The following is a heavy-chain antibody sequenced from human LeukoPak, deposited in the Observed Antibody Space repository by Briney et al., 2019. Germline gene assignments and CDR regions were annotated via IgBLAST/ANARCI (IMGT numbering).Heavy chain of an antibody. CDR1: GGSFSGYY. CDR3: ARGGVYDFWSGYSPYFDY. CDR2: INHSGST. V-gene: IGHV4-34*01. Sequence: SETLSLTCAVYGGSFSGYYWSWIRQPPGKGVEWIGEINHSGSTNYNPSLKSRVTISVDTSKNQFSLKLSSVTAADTAVYYCARGGVYDFWSGYSPYFDYWGQGTLVTVSS. D-gene: IGHD3-3*01. J-gene: IGHJ4*02.